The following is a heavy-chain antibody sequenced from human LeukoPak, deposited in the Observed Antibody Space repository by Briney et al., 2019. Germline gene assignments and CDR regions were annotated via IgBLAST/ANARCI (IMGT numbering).Heavy chain of an antibody. CDR1: GYTFTSYY. D-gene: IGHD6-13*01. CDR3: ARDGGQLVEVFWFGP. Sequence: ASVKVSCKASGYTFTSYYMHWVRQAPGQGLEWMGIINPSGGSTSYAQKFQGRVTMTRDTSTSTVYMELSSLRSEDTAVYYCARDGGQLVEVFWFGPWGQGTLVTVSS. J-gene: IGHJ5*02. V-gene: IGHV1-46*01. CDR2: INPSGGST.